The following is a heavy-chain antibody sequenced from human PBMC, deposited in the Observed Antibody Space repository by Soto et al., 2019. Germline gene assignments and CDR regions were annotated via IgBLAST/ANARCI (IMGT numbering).Heavy chain of an antibody. D-gene: IGHD3-3*01. J-gene: IGHJ5*02. V-gene: IGHV4-31*03. Sequence: SETLSLTCTVSGGSISSCGYYWSWIRQHPGKGLEWIGYIYYSGSTYYNPSLKSRVTISVDTSKNQFSLKLSSVTAADTAVYYCARGVTIFGVVPTGFDPWGQGTLVTVSS. CDR1: GGSISSCGYY. CDR2: IYYSGST. CDR3: ARGVTIFGVVPTGFDP.